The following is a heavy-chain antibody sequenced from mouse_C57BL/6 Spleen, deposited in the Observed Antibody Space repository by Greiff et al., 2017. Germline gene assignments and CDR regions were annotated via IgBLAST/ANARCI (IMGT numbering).Heavy chain of an antibody. Sequence: VQLQQPGAELVRPGSSVKLSCKASGYTFTSYWMDWVKQRPGQGLEWIGNIYPSDSETPYNQKFKDKATLTVDKSSSTAYMQLSSLTSEDSAVYYCARCDGYFDYWGQGTTLTVSS. CDR1: GYTFTSYW. V-gene: IGHV1-61*01. CDR2: IYPSDSET. CDR3: ARCDGYFDY. D-gene: IGHD2-3*01. J-gene: IGHJ2*01.